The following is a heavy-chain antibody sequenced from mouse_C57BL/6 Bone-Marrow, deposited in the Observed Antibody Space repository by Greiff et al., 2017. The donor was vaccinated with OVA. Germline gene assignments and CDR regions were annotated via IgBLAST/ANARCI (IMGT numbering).Heavy chain of an antibody. J-gene: IGHJ2*01. CDR3: ARFGGYDAY. CDR1: GYTFTSYW. Sequence: QVQLQQPGAELVRHGSSVKLSCKASGYTFTSYWMHWVKQRPIQGLEWIGNIDPSDSETHYNQKFKDKATLTVDKSSSTAYMQLSSLTSEDSAVYYCARFGGYDAYWGQGTTLTVSS. D-gene: IGHD2-2*01. CDR2: IDPSDSET. V-gene: IGHV1-52*01.